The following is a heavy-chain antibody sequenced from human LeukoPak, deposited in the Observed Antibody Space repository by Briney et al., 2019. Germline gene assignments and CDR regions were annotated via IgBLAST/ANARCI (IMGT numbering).Heavy chain of an antibody. D-gene: IGHD2-2*01. V-gene: IGHV4-59*01. CDR2: IYYSGST. CDR3: ARDILTDCSSTSCQILDAFDI. CDR1: GGSFSGYY. Sequence: SETLSLTCAVYGGSFSGYYWSWIRQPPGKGLEWIGYIYYSGSTNYNPSLKSRVTISVDTSKNQFSLKLSSVTAADTAVYYCARDILTDCSSTSCQILDAFDIWGQGTMVTVSS. J-gene: IGHJ3*02.